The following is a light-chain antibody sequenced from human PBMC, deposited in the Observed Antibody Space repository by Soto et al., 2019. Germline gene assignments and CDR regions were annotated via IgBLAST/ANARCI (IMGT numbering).Light chain of an antibody. V-gene: IGLV2-14*03. J-gene: IGLJ1*01. CDR3: ASYTNSITYV. CDR1: SSDVGAYNY. Sequence: QSVLTQPPSASGSPGQSVTISCTGTSSDVGAYNYVSWYQQHPGKAPKLLIYDVSSRPSGLSNRFSGSKSGNTASLIISGLQAEDEADYYCASYTNSITYVFGSGTKVTV. CDR2: DVS.